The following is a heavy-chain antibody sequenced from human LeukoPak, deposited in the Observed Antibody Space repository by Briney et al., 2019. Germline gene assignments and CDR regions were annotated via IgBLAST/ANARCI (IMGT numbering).Heavy chain of an antibody. V-gene: IGHV1-18*04. D-gene: IGHD6-19*01. CDR3: AIDTGYSSGWPLFDY. CDR2: ISAYNGNT. CDR1: GYTFTSYG. Sequence: ASVTVSFKASGYTFTSYGISWVRQAPGQGLEWMGWISAYNGNTNYAQKLQGRVTMTTDTSTSTAYMELRSLRCDDTAVYYCAIDTGYSSGWPLFDYWGQGTLVTVSS. J-gene: IGHJ4*02.